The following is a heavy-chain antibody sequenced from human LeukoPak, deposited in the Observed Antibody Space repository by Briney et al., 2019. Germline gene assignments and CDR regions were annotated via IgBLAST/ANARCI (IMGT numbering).Heavy chain of an antibody. CDR1: GFTFSSYA. D-gene: IGHD6-13*01. CDR3: ARDRYTSL. CDR2: ISYDGSNK. Sequence: GGSLRLSCAASGFTFSSYAVHWVRQAPGKGLEWVAVISYDGSNKYYADSVKGRFTISRDNSKNTLYLQMNSLRAEDTAVYYCARDRYTSLWGQGTLVTVSS. V-gene: IGHV3-30-3*01. J-gene: IGHJ4*02.